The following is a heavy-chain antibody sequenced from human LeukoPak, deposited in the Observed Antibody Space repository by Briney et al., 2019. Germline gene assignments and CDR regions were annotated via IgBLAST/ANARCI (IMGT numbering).Heavy chain of an antibody. Sequence: ASVKVSCKASGYTFTNFGITWVRQAPGQGLEWVGWITAYNGNTNYTQKVQDRVTITTDTSTRTANMDLKSLRSDDTATYYCARSFDLRNWYFDLWGRGTLVTVSA. CDR2: ITAYNGNT. CDR3: ARSFDLRNWYFDL. D-gene: IGHD3-9*01. V-gene: IGHV1-18*01. J-gene: IGHJ2*01. CDR1: GYTFTNFG.